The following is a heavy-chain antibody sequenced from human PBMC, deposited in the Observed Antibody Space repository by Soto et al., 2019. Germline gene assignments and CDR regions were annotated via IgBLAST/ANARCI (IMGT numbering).Heavy chain of an antibody. Sequence: GGSLRLSCSASGFTFSSYAMHWVRQAPGKGLEYVSAISSNGGRTYYADSVKGRFTISRDNAKNTLYVQMNSLRVEDTAVYYCAKDATPTLTYYLGSATYFDDWGQGTLVTVS. D-gene: IGHD3-10*01. CDR3: AKDATPTLTYYLGSATYFDD. CDR1: GFTFSSYA. V-gene: IGHV3-64*04. J-gene: IGHJ4*02. CDR2: ISSNGGRT.